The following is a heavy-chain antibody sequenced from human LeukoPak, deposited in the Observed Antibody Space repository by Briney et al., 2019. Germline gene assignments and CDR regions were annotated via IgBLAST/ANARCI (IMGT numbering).Heavy chain of an antibody. CDR2: ISPTGGDT. CDR3: TKPSRPGSLYHPAVS. Sequence: GGSLRLSCEASGLTFTSSAPRSVRQAPGKGLEWVSVISPTGGDTYYADSVKGRFTISRDNSKNTLYLQMSSLRVEDTTTYYCTKPSRPGSLYHPAVSCGQGTLVTVSS. D-gene: IGHD3-10*01. CDR1: GLTFTSSA. V-gene: IGHV3-23*01. J-gene: IGHJ5*02.